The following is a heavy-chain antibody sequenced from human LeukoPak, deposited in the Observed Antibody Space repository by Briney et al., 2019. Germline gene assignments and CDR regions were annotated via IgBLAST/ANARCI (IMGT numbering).Heavy chain of an antibody. J-gene: IGHJ6*03. CDR3: AKGGWRVYYYYMDV. D-gene: IGHD6-19*01. CDR1: GFTFSSYA. V-gene: IGHV3-23*01. Sequence: PGGSLRLSCAASGFTFSSYAMSWVRQAPGKGLEWVSAISGSGGSTYYADSVKGRFTISRDNSKNTLYLQMNSLRAEDTAVYYCAKGGWRVYYYYMDVWGKGTTVTVSS. CDR2: ISGSGGST.